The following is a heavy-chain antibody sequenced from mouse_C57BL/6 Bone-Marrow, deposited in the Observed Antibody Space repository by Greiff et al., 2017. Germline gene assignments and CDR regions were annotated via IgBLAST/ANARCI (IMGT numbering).Heavy chain of an antibody. CDR2: IRSKSNNYAT. J-gene: IGHJ3*01. CDR3: VRQKGYYHGGFAY. CDR1: GFSFNTYA. V-gene: IGHV10-1*01. Sequence: VQLVESGGGLVQPKGSLKLSCAASGFSFNTYAMNWVRQAPGKGLEWVARIRSKSNNYATYYADSVKDRFTISRDDSESMLYLQMNNLKTEDTAMYYCVRQKGYYHGGFAYWGQGTLVTVSA. D-gene: IGHD1-1*01.